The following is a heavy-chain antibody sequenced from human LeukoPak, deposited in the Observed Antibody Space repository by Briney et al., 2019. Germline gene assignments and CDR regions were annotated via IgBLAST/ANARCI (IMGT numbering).Heavy chain of an antibody. D-gene: IGHD4-17*01. J-gene: IGHJ4*02. Sequence: GRSLRLSCAASGFTFSSYGMHWVRQAPGKGLEWVAVISYDGSNKYYADSVKGRFTISRDNSKNTLYLQMNSLRAEDTAVYYCASATVTPDWWGQGTLVTVSS. CDR3: ASATVTPDW. CDR1: GFTFSSYG. V-gene: IGHV3-30*03. CDR2: ISYDGSNK.